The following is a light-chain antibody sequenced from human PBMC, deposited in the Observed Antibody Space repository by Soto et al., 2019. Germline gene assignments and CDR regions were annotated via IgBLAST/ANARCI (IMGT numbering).Light chain of an antibody. CDR3: QQYNSYSSM. CDR1: QSISNH. V-gene: IGKV1-5*01. CDR2: DVS. Sequence: DVHMTQSSSSLSASVEYRVIITCRASQSISNHLNWYQQKQWKAPKLLIYDVSNLQSGVPSRFSGSGYGTEFNLTISSLQTDDFATYYCQQYNSYSSMFGHGTKVDIK. J-gene: IGKJ1*01.